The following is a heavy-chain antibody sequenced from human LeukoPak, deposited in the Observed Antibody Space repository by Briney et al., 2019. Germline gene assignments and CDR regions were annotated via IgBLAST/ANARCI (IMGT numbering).Heavy chain of an antibody. CDR3: ARDSSGYQ. J-gene: IGHJ4*02. D-gene: IGHD3-22*01. Sequence: GGSLRLSCAASGFTFSTYWMSWVRQAPGKGLEWVANIKEDGSEKYYGDSVKGRLTISRDNAKNSPYLEMNSLRVEDTAVYYCARDSSGYQWGQGTLVTVSS. V-gene: IGHV3-7*01. CDR2: IKEDGSEK. CDR1: GFTFSTYW.